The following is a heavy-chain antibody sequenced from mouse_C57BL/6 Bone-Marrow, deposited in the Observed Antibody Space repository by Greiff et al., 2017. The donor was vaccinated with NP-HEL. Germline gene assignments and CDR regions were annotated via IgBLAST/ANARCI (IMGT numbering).Heavy chain of an antibody. Sequence: VQLQQSGPELVKPGASVKISCKASGYSFTGYYMNWVKQSPEKSLEWIGEINPSTGGTTYNQKFKAKATLTVDKSSSTAYMQLKSLTSEDSAVYYCARHYDYDGPRYFDVWGTGTTVTVSS. CDR2: INPSTGGT. CDR1: GYSFTGYY. J-gene: IGHJ1*03. V-gene: IGHV1-42*01. D-gene: IGHD2-4*01. CDR3: ARHYDYDGPRYFDV.